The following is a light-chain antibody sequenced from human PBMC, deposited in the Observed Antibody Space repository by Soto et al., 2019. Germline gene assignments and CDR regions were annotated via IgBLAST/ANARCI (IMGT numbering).Light chain of an antibody. CDR2: GAS. Sequence: EIVLTQSPGTLYLSPGERATLSCRASQSVSSNYLAGYQQKPGQAPRLLIYGASSRATGIPDSFSDSGSGTVVTLTISRLEPEDFAVYYCQQYCCSPRTFGQGTKVEIK. J-gene: IGKJ1*01. CDR3: QQYCCSPRT. CDR1: QSVSSNY. V-gene: IGKV3-20*01.